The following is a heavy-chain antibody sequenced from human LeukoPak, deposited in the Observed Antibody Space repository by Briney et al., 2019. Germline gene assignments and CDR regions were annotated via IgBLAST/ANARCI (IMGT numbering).Heavy chain of an antibody. D-gene: IGHD2-21*02. V-gene: IGHV3-23*01. Sequence: GGYLRLSCAASGFTFTSYVMSWVRQAPGKGLEWVASVGGGGDYTYYSDSVKGRFTISRDDSENTVYLQMKSLRAEDTAVYYCVRRTASDFWGQGALVTVSS. CDR1: GFTFTSYV. J-gene: IGHJ4*02. CDR3: VRRTASDF. CDR2: VGGGGDYT.